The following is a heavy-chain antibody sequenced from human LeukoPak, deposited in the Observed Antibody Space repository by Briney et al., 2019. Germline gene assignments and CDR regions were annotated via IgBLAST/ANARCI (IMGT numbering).Heavy chain of an antibody. J-gene: IGHJ4*02. CDR1: GFTFSSYA. D-gene: IGHD3-22*01. V-gene: IGHV3-64*01. CDR2: ISSNGGST. CDR3: ARVKYGDSSGYYGAYIDY. Sequence: PGGSLRLSCAASGFTFSSYAMRWVRQAPGKGLEYVSAISSNGGSTYYANSVKGRFTISRDNSKNTLYLQMGSLRAEDMAVYYCARVKYGDSSGYYGAYIDYWGQGTLVTVSS.